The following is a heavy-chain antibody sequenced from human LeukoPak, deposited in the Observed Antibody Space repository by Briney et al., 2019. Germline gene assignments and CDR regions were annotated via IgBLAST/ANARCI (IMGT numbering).Heavy chain of an antibody. CDR1: GFTFSSYS. CDR2: ISSSSSYI. D-gene: IGHD5-12*01. J-gene: IGHJ4*02. V-gene: IGHV3-21*06. CDR3: ARDYREGTWEIVAF. Sequence: AGGSLRLSCAASGFTFSSYSMNWVRQAPGKGLEWVSSISSSSSYIYYADSVKGRFTTSRDNSKNTFHLQMNSLRPEDSGVYYCARDYREGTWEIVAFWGQGTLVTVSS.